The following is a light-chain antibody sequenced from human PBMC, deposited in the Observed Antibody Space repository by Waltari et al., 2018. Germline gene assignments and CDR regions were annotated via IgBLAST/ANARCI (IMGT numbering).Light chain of an antibody. Sequence: QSALTQPPSASGSPGQSVTISCTGTSSDIGGYNYVSWYQQHPGKAPKLMIYEGSKPPEGGPDRFAGSKSGNTASLTVSGLRTEDEADYYCSSYAGSNLWVFGGGTKLTVL. V-gene: IGLV2-8*01. CDR3: SSYAGSNLWV. CDR2: EGS. CDR1: SSDIGGYNY. J-gene: IGLJ3*02.